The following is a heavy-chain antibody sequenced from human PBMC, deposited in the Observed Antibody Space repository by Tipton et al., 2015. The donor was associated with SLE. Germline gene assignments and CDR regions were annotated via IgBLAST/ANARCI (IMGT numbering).Heavy chain of an antibody. V-gene: IGHV3-9*01. D-gene: IGHD3-22*01. J-gene: IGHJ6*02. CDR2: ISWNSDSI. Sequence: SLRLSCAASGFTFDDYAMHWVRQAPGKGLEWVSGISWNSDSIVYADSVKGRFTISRDNAKNSLYLQMNSLRAEDTALYYCAKALTYDSNYYYGMDVWGQVTTVTVSS. CDR1: GFTFDDYA. CDR3: AKALTYDSNYYYGMDV.